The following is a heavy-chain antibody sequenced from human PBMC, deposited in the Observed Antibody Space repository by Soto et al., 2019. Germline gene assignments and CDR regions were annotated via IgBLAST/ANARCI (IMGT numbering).Heavy chain of an antibody. D-gene: IGHD2-2*02. CDR3: AKDDEYPASNPFDY. V-gene: IGHV3-9*01. Sequence: EVQLVESGGGLVQPGRSLRLSCAASGFTFDDYAMQWVRQAPGKGLEWVSGISLNSGVIGYADSVKGRFTISRENAKNYLYLQMNSLRAEETGLYYCAKDDEYPASNPFDYWGQGAQVTVSS. CDR1: GFTFDDYA. J-gene: IGHJ4*02. CDR2: ISLNSGVI.